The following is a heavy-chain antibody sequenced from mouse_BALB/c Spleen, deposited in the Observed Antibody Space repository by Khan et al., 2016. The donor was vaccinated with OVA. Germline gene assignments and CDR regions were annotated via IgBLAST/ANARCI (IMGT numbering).Heavy chain of an antibody. CDR3: ATNYDYDEGLAY. V-gene: IGHV2-2*02. CDR2: IWSGGST. Sequence: VQLKQSGPGLVQPSQRLSITCTVSGFSLTTYGVHWVRQSPGKGLEWLGVIWSGGSTDYNEALLYRLRISKDSSKNQVFFKKNSLQVNYTAIYYCATNYDYDEGLAYWGQGTLVTVSA. J-gene: IGHJ3*01. CDR1: GFSLTTYG. D-gene: IGHD2-4*01.